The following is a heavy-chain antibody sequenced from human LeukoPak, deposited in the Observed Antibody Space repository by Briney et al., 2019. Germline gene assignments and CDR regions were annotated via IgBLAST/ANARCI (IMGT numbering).Heavy chain of an antibody. CDR3: ARGGSYVWGSYRLKSWFDP. Sequence: ASVKVSCKASGYTFTSYDINWVRQATGQGLEWMGWMNPNSGNTGYAQKFQGRVTITRNTSISTAYMELSFVTAADTAVYYCARGGSYVWGSYRLKSWFDPWGQGTLVTVSS. CDR1: GYTFTSYD. J-gene: IGHJ5*02. V-gene: IGHV1-8*03. CDR2: MNPNSGNT. D-gene: IGHD3-16*02.